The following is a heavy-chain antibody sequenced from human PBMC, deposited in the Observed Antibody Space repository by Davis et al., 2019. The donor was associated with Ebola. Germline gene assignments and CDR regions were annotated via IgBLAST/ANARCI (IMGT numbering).Heavy chain of an antibody. CDR3: ARDGVLWFGELLMAYYGMDV. CDR2: INTNTGNP. CDR1: GYTFTSYA. J-gene: IGHJ6*02. D-gene: IGHD3-10*01. V-gene: IGHV7-4-1*02. Sequence: ASVKVYCKASGYTFTSYAMNWVRQAPGQGLEWMGWINTNTGNPTYAQGFTGRFVFSLDTSVSTAYLQISSLKAEDTAVYYCARDGVLWFGELLMAYYGMDVWGQGTTVTVSS.